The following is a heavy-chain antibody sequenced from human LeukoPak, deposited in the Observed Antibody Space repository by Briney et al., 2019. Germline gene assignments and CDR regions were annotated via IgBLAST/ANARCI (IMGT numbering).Heavy chain of an antibody. D-gene: IGHD3-9*01. Sequence: ASVKVSCKASGYAFTSYGISWGRQAPGQGLEWMGGISAYNGNTNYAQKLQGRITMTTDTSTSTAYMELRSLRSDDTAVYYCERDLYYDILTGPGGYWGHGTLVTVSS. CDR3: ERDLYYDILTGPGGY. CDR2: ISAYNGNT. J-gene: IGHJ4*01. V-gene: IGHV1-18*04. CDR1: GYAFTSYG.